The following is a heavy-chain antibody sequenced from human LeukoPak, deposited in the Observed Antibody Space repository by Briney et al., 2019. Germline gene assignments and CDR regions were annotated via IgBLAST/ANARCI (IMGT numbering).Heavy chain of an antibody. Sequence: SGTLSLTCAVSGGSISSSNWWSWVRQPPGKGLEWIGEIYHSGSTNYNPSLKSRVTISVDKSKNQFSLKLSSVTAADTAVYYCARVGDYGSGGSYYMDVWGKGTTVTVSS. V-gene: IGHV4-4*02. D-gene: IGHD3-10*01. CDR1: GGSISSSNW. J-gene: IGHJ6*03. CDR2: IYHSGST. CDR3: ARVGDYGSGGSYYMDV.